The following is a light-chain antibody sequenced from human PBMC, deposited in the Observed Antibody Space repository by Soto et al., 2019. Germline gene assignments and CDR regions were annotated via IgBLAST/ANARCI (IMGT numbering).Light chain of an antibody. CDR1: QSISSY. J-gene: IGKJ1*01. Sequence: SQMPRSHYTLSAAVGYIVKITCLASQSISSYLNWYPQKPGKAPKLLIYKASTLKSGVPSRFSGSGSGTEFTLNISSLQPDDFATYYCQHYNSYSEAVGQGTQVDI. V-gene: IGKV1-5*03. CDR3: QHYNSYSEA. CDR2: KAS.